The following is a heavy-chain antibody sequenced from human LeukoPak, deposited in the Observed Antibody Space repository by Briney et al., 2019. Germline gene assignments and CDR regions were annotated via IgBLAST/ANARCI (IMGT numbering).Heavy chain of an antibody. D-gene: IGHD3-22*01. V-gene: IGHV1-69*02. Sequence: GSSVKVSCKASGGTFSSYTISWVRQAPGQGLEWMGRIIPILGIANYAQKFQGRVTITADKSTSTAYMELSSLRSEDTAVYYCARCIDSSGYLEYFQHWGQGTLVTVSS. CDR2: IIPILGIA. J-gene: IGHJ1*01. CDR3: ARCIDSSGYLEYFQH. CDR1: GGTFSSYT.